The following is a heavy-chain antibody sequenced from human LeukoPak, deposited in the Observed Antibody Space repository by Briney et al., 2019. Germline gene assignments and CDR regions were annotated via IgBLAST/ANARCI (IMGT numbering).Heavy chain of an antibody. CDR3: ARDCGGGYSSSWYGDCYYYYYYGMDV. CDR2: IKQDGSEK. Sequence: GGSLRLSCAASGFTFSSYWMSWVRQAPGKGLEWVANIKQDGSEKYYVDSVKGRFTISRDNAKNSLYLQMNSLRAEDTAVYYCARDCGGGYSSSWYGDCYYYYYYGMDVWGQGTTVTVSS. V-gene: IGHV3-7*04. CDR1: GFTFSSYW. D-gene: IGHD6-13*01. J-gene: IGHJ6*02.